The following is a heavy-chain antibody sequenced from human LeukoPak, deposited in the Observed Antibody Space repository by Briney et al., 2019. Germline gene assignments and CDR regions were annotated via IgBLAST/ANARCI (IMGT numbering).Heavy chain of an antibody. CDR3: ASSYGSGRTVYGMDV. CDR1: GYAFTSYG. CDR2: ISAYNGNT. Sequence: ASVKVSCKASGYAFTSYGISWVRQAPGQGLEWMGWISAYNGNTNYAQKLQGRVTMTTDTSTSTAYMELRSLRSDDTAVYYCASSYGSGRTVYGMDVWGQGTTVTVSS. V-gene: IGHV1-18*01. J-gene: IGHJ6*02. D-gene: IGHD3-10*01.